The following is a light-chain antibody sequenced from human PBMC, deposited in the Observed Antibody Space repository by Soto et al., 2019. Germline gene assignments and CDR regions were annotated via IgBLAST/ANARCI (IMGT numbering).Light chain of an antibody. CDR3: QKYNSAPYT. CDR2: AAS. CDR1: QGISNY. Sequence: DIQMTQSPSSLSASVGDRVTITCRASQGISNYLAWYQQKPGKVPKVLIYAASTLQSGVPSRFSGRGSGTDFTLTISSPQPEDVATYYCQKYNSAPYTFGQGTKLEIK. V-gene: IGKV1-27*01. J-gene: IGKJ2*01.